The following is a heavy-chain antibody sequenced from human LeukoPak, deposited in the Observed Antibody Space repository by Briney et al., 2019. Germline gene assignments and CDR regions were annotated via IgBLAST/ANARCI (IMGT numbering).Heavy chain of an antibody. Sequence: GGSLRLSCAASGFTFSSYRMSWVRQAPGKGLEWVANIKQDGSEKYYVDSVKGRFTISRDNAKNSLYLQMNSLRAEDTAVYYCARDRRPITMVRGVTFDYWGQGTLVTVSS. J-gene: IGHJ4*02. CDR1: GFTFSSYR. D-gene: IGHD3-10*01. CDR3: ARDRRPITMVRGVTFDY. CDR2: IKQDGSEK. V-gene: IGHV3-7*01.